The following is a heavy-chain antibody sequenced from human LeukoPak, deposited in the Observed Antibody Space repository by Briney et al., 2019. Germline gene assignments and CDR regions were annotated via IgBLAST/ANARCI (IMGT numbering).Heavy chain of an antibody. Sequence: GWFMRLSCAASGFTFSNYWMHWVRQGPGKGLVWVSRISPDGSTTTYADSVKGRFIISRDSAQNTVYLQMSSLRLEDTAVYYCAREYSSSSGRAFDYWGQGTLVTAPS. J-gene: IGHJ4*02. CDR1: GFTFSNYW. CDR3: AREYSSSSGRAFDY. CDR2: ISPDGSTT. V-gene: IGHV3-74*01. D-gene: IGHD6-6*01.